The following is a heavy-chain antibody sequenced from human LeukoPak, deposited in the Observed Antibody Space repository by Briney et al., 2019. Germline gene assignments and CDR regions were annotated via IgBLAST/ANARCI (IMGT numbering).Heavy chain of an antibody. Sequence: SETLSLTCSVSGDSLSSFYWNWLRQSPGKGLEWIGNIHYSGNSNYNPSLKSRVTISIDSSRKQFFLKLSSVTAADTAVYYCASGDANDYWGQGTLVTVSS. D-gene: IGHD3-10*01. J-gene: IGHJ4*02. V-gene: IGHV4-59*12. CDR1: GDSLSSFY. CDR2: IHYSGNS. CDR3: ASGDANDY.